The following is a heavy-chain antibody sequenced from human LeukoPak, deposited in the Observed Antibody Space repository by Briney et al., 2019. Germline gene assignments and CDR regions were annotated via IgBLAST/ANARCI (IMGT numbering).Heavy chain of an antibody. CDR3: ARLGVRTGLASHNDY. J-gene: IGHJ4*02. CDR2: IYSGGNT. V-gene: IGHV3-53*01. CDR1: GFSVSNNY. D-gene: IGHD4/OR15-4a*01. Sequence: GGSLRLSCAASGFSVSNNYLGWIRQPPGKGLEWVSTIYSGGNTYYEHSVKGRFTISRDNAKNSLYLQMNSLRAEDTALYYCARLGVRTGLASHNDYWGQGTLVTVSS.